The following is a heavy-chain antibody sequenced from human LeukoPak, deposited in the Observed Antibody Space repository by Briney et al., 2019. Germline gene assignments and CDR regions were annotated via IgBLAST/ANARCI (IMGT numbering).Heavy chain of an antibody. V-gene: IGHV4-30-2*01. Sequence: PSQTLSLTCTVSGGSISSGGYYWSWIRQPPGKGLEWIGYIYHSGSTYYNPSLKSRVTISVDRSKNQFSLKLSSVTAADTAVYYCARGDRRPGPYYYYYMDVWGKGTTVTVSS. J-gene: IGHJ6*03. D-gene: IGHD5-24*01. CDR1: GGSISSGGYY. CDR2: IYHSGST. CDR3: ARGDRRPGPYYYYYMDV.